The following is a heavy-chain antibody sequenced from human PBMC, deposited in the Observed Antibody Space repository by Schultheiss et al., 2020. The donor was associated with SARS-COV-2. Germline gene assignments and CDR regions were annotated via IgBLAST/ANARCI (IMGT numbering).Heavy chain of an antibody. CDR1: GYTFTNYG. D-gene: IGHD3-22*01. J-gene: IGHJ4*02. CDR2: ISAYNGNT. CDR3: AKEGANYYDSSGPYDY. V-gene: IGHV1-18*01. Sequence: ASVKVSCKASGYTFTNYGISWVRQAPGQGLEWMGWISAYNGNTNYAQKLQGRVTMTTDTSTSTAYMELRSLRSDDTAVYYCAKEGANYYDSSGPYDYWGQGTLVTVSS.